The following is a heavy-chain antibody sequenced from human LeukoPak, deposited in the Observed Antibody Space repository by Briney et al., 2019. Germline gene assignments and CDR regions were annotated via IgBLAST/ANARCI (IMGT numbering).Heavy chain of an antibody. CDR2: IKQDGSER. V-gene: IGHV3-7*03. D-gene: IGHD1-26*01. CDR1: GVTFSSHW. CDR3: ARDPNLNSGTYDTY. J-gene: IGHJ4*02. Sequence: GGSLRLSCVVSGVTFSSHWMSWVRQAPGKGLEWVANIKQDGSERYYVDSVKGRFTISRDNAKNSVFLQMNSLRAEDTAVYYCARDPNLNSGTYDTYWGQGTLVTVSS.